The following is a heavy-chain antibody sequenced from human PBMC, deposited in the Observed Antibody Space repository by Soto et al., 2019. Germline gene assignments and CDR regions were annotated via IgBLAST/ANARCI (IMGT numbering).Heavy chain of an antibody. CDR3: ARIIGYCRNNDCSWTFDI. Sequence: GESLKISCKGSGYKFAIYWVAWVRQKPGKGLEWMGTFYPGDSTSTYSPSFQGQVTISVDKSISTAYLHLSSLKASDTAMYYCARIIGYCRNNDCSWTFDIWGQGTTVTVSS. D-gene: IGHD2-2*03. J-gene: IGHJ3*02. CDR2: FYPGDSTS. CDR1: GYKFAIYW. V-gene: IGHV5-51*01.